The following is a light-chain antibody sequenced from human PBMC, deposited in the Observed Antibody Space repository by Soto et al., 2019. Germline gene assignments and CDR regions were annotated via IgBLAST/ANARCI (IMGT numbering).Light chain of an antibody. CDR3: SSYAGSNNV. Sequence: QSVLTQPPSASGSPGQSVTISCTGTSSDVGGYNYVSWYQQYPGKAPKLMIYEVSKRPSGVPDRFSGSESGNTASLTVSGLQAEDEADYYCSSYAGSNNVFGGGTKLTVL. CDR1: SSDVGGYNY. V-gene: IGLV2-8*01. CDR2: EVS. J-gene: IGLJ2*01.